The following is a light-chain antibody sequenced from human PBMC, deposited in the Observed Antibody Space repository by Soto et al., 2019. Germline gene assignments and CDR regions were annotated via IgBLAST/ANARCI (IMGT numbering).Light chain of an antibody. J-gene: IGKJ5*01. CDR1: QSVSSSY. Sequence: SPRESASITCQGSQSVSSSYLAWYQQKPGQVPRLLMYAASSRATGIPARFSGSGSGTEFALTIRSLEADDFAVSYCQQSSSSPITLGQGTRLEIK. CDR2: AAS. V-gene: IGKV3-20*01. CDR3: QQSSSSPIT.